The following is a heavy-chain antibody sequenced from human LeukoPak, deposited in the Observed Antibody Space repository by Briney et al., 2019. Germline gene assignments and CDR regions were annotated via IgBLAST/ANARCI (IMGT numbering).Heavy chain of an antibody. CDR2: ISSSSSYI. J-gene: IGHJ4*02. Sequence: GGSLRLSCAASGFTFSSYSMNWVRQAPGKGLEWVSSISSSSSYIYYADSVKGRFTISRDNAKNSLYLQMNSLRAEDTAVYYCAKDAVGYGGKGYYFDYWGQGTLVTVSS. CDR1: GFTFSSYS. CDR3: AKDAVGYGGKGYYFDY. V-gene: IGHV3-21*01. D-gene: IGHD4-23*01.